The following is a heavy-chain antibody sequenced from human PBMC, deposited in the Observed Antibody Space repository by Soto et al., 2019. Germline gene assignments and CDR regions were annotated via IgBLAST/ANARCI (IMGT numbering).Heavy chain of an antibody. J-gene: IGHJ4*02. D-gene: IGHD6-19*01. CDR2: IYYSGST. Sequence: SXTLSLTCTVSGGSISSYYCSWIRQPPGKGLEWIGYIYYSGSTNYRPSLKSRVTISVDTSKNQFSLKLSSVTAADTSVYYCARELGSGWNYNYFDYWGQGTLVTVSS. V-gene: IGHV4-59*01. CDR3: ARELGSGWNYNYFDY. CDR1: GGSISSYY.